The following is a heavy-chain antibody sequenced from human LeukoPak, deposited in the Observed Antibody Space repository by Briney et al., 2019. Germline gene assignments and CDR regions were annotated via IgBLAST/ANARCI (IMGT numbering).Heavy chain of an antibody. V-gene: IGHV3-21*01. CDR1: GFTFSSYS. Sequence: AGGSLRLSCAASGFTFSSYSMNWVRQAPGRGLEWVSSISSSSSYIYYADSVKGRFTISRDNSKNTLYLQMNSLRAEDTAVYYCARDIGVVTATRRRYYYGMDVWGQGTTVTVSS. CDR2: ISSSSSYI. D-gene: IGHD2-21*02. CDR3: ARDIGVVTATRRRYYYGMDV. J-gene: IGHJ6*02.